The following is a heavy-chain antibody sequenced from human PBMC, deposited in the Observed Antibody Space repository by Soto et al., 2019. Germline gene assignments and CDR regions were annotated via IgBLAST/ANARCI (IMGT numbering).Heavy chain of an antibody. Sequence: EVQLVESGGGLVQPGGSLRLSCAASGFTFSNYNMNWIRQAPGKGLEWVSYISSTSSTTYYADSVKGRFTVSRDNTKNSLYLQMNSLRDEDTAVYYCAREAGTSDWFEDCWGQGILVTVS. V-gene: IGHV3-48*02. D-gene: IGHD3-9*01. CDR1: GFTFSNYN. CDR3: AREAGTSDWFEDC. J-gene: IGHJ4*02. CDR2: ISSTSSTT.